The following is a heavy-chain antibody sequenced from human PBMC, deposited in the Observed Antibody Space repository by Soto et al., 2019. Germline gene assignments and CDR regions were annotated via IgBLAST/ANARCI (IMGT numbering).Heavy chain of an antibody. D-gene: IGHD3-10*01. J-gene: IGHJ4*02. Sequence: QITLKESGPPLVKPTQTLTLTCTFSGFSRSTSGVGVGWIRQPPGKALEWLAIIYWDDEKRYSPSLKTRLTVTKDTSKNQVVLTMTNVDPVDTATYYCAHRAYFDSGKQFDYWGQGTLVSVSS. CDR1: GFSRSTSGVG. CDR2: IYWDDEK. V-gene: IGHV2-5*02. CDR3: AHRAYFDSGKQFDY.